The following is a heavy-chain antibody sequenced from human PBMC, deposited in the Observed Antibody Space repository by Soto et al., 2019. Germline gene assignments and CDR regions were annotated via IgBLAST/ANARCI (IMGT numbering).Heavy chain of an antibody. Sequence: EVQLLESGGGSVQPGGSLRLSCEASGFIFRNYAMSWVRQAPGKGLEWVSSISGRGVGTYYADSVQGRFTISRDNSTNTLLLQLSSLRAEDTALYYCAKDVDTVGLSDGSGYFDLWGQGALVTVSS. CDR2: ISGRGVGT. J-gene: IGHJ4*02. D-gene: IGHD3-22*01. CDR3: AKDVDTVGLSDGSGYFDL. V-gene: IGHV3-23*01. CDR1: GFIFRNYA.